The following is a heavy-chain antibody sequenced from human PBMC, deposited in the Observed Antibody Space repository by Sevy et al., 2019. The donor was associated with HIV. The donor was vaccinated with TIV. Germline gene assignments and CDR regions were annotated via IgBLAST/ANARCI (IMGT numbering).Heavy chain of an antibody. CDR1: GGSISTYS. CDR3: AREGAGDRRRPFYY. V-gene: IGHV4-4*07. CDR2: TSSSGST. D-gene: IGHD7-27*01. Sequence: SETLSLTCTVSGGSISTYSWTWIRQPAGKGLEWIGRTSSSGSTNYNPSLKSRVTMSLDTSKNQFSLKVTSVTAADTAVYYCAREGAGDRRRPFYYWGQGTLVTVSS. J-gene: IGHJ4*02.